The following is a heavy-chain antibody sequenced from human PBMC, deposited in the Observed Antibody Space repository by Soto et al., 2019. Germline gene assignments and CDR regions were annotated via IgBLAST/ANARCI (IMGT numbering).Heavy chain of an antibody. CDR1: GYSFTSYW. CDR2: IYPGDSDT. D-gene: IGHD2-2*01. V-gene: IGHV5-51*01. J-gene: IGHJ6*02. Sequence: GESLKISCKGSGYSFTSYWIGWVRQMPGKGLEWMGIIYPGDSDTRYSPSFQGQVTISRDNAKNSLYLQMNSLRAEDTAVYYCARDPSIVLVPAATYYYYYYGMDVWGQGTTVTVSS. CDR3: ARDPSIVLVPAATYYYYYYGMDV.